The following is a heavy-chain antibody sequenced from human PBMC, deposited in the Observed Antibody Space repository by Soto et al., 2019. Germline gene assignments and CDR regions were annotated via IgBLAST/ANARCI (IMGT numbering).Heavy chain of an antibody. CDR3: ARGRPVASPLRVNWFDP. CDR2: INPNSGGT. J-gene: IGHJ5*02. CDR1: GYTFTGYN. Sequence: QVQLVQSGAEVKKPGASVKVSCKAAGYTFTGYNMHWVRLAPGQGLEWMGWINPNSGGTNYAQKFQAWVPMTRDTSISTAYMELRRLSSDDTAVYYCARGRPVASPLRVNWFDPWGQGTLVTVSS. D-gene: IGHD3-3*02. V-gene: IGHV1-2*04.